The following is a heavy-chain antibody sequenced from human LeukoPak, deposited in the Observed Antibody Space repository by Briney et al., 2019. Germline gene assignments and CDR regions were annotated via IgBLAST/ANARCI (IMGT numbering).Heavy chain of an antibody. D-gene: IGHD3-10*01. Sequence: SETLSLTRTVSGGSISSGTYYWGWIRQPPGKGLEWIGSIYSSGSTYYHPSLKSRVIIIIDTPKNPFSLTLSSVTAADTAVYYCARSDGYGLVGIWGQGTMVTVSS. CDR1: GGSISSGTYY. V-gene: IGHV4-39*07. CDR3: ARSDGYGLVGI. CDR2: IYSSGST. J-gene: IGHJ3*02.